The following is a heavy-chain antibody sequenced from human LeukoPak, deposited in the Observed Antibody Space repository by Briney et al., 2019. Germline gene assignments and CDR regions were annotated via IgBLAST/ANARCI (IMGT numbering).Heavy chain of an antibody. V-gene: IGHV3-23*01. J-gene: IGHJ4*02. CDR3: AKVSAWAMVGATYFDY. CDR2: ISGNSGST. Sequence: GGSLRLSCAASGFTFSSYAMSWVRQAPGKGLEWVSSISGNSGSTYYADSVKGRFTISRDNSKNTVYMQMNSLRAEDTAVYYCAKVSAWAMVGATYFDYWGQGTLVTVSS. D-gene: IGHD1-26*01. CDR1: GFTFSSYA.